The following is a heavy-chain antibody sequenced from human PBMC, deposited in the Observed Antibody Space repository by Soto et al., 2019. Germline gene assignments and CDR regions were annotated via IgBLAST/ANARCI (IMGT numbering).Heavy chain of an antibody. D-gene: IGHD5-12*01. J-gene: IGHJ4*02. CDR3: ARRYGSSFDY. Sequence: ETLSLTCSVSVDSIGNSRFYWAWIRQPPGEGLEWIGSIYHTGSTNYNPSLKSRVTISVDTSKNQFSLKLSSVTAADTDVYYCARRYGSSFDYWGQGTLVTVSS. V-gene: IGHV4-39*07. CDR1: VDSIGNSRFY. CDR2: IYHTGST.